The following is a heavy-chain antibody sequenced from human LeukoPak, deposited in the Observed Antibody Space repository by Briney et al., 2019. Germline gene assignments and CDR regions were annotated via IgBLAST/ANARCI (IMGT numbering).Heavy chain of an antibody. D-gene: IGHD2-2*01. J-gene: IGHJ5*02. V-gene: IGHV4-34*01. Sequence: PSETLSLTCAVYGGSFSGYYWSWIRQPPGKGLEWIGEINHSGSTNYNPSLKSRVTISVDTSKNQFSLKLSSVTAADTAVYYCARVANHIVVVPAARANWFDPWGQGTLVTVSS. CDR2: INHSGST. CDR1: GGSFSGYY. CDR3: ARVANHIVVVPAARANWFDP.